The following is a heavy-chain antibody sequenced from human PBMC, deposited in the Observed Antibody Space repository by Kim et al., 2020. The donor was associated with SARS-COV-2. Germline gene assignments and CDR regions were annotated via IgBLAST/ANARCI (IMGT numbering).Heavy chain of an antibody. Sequence: SETLSLTCAVYGGSFSGYYWSWIRQPPGKGLEWIGEINHSGSTNYNPSLKSRVTISVDTSKNQFSLKLSSVTAADTAVYYCARAQYHLRRWLQLRSWYFDLWGRGTLVTVSS. CDR3: ARAQYHLRRWLQLRSWYFDL. J-gene: IGHJ2*01. CDR1: GGSFSGYY. V-gene: IGHV4-34*01. D-gene: IGHD5-12*01. CDR2: INHSGST.